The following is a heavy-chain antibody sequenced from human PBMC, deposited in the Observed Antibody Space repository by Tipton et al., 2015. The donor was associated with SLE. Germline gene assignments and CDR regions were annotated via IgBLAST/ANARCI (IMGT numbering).Heavy chain of an antibody. J-gene: IGHJ3*02. CDR3: ARVRGGWANDASDI. V-gene: IGHV4-61*02. D-gene: IGHD6-19*01. CDR2: IYTSGST. CDR1: GDSISSGNSY. Sequence: TLSLTCTVSGDSISSGNSYWNWIRQPAGKGLEWVGRIYTSGSTNYNPSLKSRVTISVDTSKNQFSLKLTSVTAADTAIYYCARVRGGWANDASDIWGQGTMVTVSS.